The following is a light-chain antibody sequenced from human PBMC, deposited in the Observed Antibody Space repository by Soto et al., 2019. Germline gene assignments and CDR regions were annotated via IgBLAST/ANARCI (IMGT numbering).Light chain of an antibody. CDR2: HAS. CDR3: QQRINWPVT. CDR1: QSVSSY. J-gene: IGKJ2*01. Sequence: EIVLTQSPVTLSLSPGERATLSCRASQSVSSYLAWYQQKPGQAPRLVIYHASNRATGIPARFSGSGSGTDFTLTISSLEPEDFAVYYCQQRINWPVTFGQGTKVDIK. V-gene: IGKV3-11*01.